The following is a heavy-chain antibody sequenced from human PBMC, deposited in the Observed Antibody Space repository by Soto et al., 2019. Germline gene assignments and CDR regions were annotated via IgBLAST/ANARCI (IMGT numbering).Heavy chain of an antibody. V-gene: IGHV3-33*01. Sequence: GGSLRLSCAASGFTFSSYGMHWVRQAPGKGLEWVAVIWYDGSNKYYADSVKGRFTISRDNSKNTLYLQMNSLRAEDTAVYYCASGVVPAAHYYYYYGMDVWGQGTTVTVSS. J-gene: IGHJ6*02. D-gene: IGHD2-2*01. CDR1: GFTFSSYG. CDR2: IWYDGSNK. CDR3: ASGVVPAAHYYYYYGMDV.